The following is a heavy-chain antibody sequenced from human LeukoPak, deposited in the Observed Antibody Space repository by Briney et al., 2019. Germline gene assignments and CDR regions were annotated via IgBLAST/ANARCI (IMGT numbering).Heavy chain of an antibody. Sequence: SETLSLTCTVSGYSISSGYYWGWIRQPPGKGLEWIGSIYHSGSTYYNPSLKSRVTISVDTSKNQFSLKLSSVTAADTAVYYCARAGCSSTSCPNWFDPWGQGTLVTVSS. CDR2: IYHSGST. J-gene: IGHJ5*02. D-gene: IGHD2-2*01. CDR3: ARAGCSSTSCPNWFDP. CDR1: GYSISSGYY. V-gene: IGHV4-38-2*02.